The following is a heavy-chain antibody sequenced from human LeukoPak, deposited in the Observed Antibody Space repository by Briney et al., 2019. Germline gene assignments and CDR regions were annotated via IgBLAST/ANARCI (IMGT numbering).Heavy chain of an antibody. CDR1: GFTISSYS. D-gene: IGHD6-13*01. CDR3: ARDSYSSSWYDY. J-gene: IGHJ4*02. CDR2: IYYSGST. V-gene: IGHV4-39*07. Sequence: GSLRLSCAASGFTISSYSMNWVRQAPGKGLEWIGSIYYSGSTYYNPSLKSRVTISVDTSKNQFSLKLSSVTAADTAVYYCARDSYSSSWYDYWGQGTLVTVSS.